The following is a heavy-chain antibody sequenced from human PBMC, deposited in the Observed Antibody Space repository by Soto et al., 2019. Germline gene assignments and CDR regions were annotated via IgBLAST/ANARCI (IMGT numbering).Heavy chain of an antibody. V-gene: IGHV4-61*08. CDR3: ARVDVRVSARRFFGY. Sequence: KASETLSLTCTVSGGSVSSGGYYWSWIRQPPGKGLEWIGYNHYSGSTDYNPSLKSRVTISIDTSKNQFSLKLSSVTAADTAVYYCARVDVRVSARRFFGYWGQGALVTVSS. CDR2: NHYSGST. J-gene: IGHJ4*02. CDR1: GGSVSSGGYY. D-gene: IGHD6-6*01.